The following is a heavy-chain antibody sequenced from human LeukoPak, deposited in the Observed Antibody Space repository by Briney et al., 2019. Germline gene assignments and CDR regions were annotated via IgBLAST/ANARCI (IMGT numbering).Heavy chain of an antibody. Sequence: PGGPLRLSCAASGFTFGSYAMSWVRQAPGKGLDGVAYIAYTGTIHFAASVRGRFVISRDNAKNSLYLQMNSLRADDTAVYYWARYPHSLDDWGRGTRVTVSS. J-gene: IGHJ4*02. CDR1: GFTFGSYA. V-gene: IGHV3-48*03. CDR2: IAYTGTI. CDR3: ARYPHSLDD.